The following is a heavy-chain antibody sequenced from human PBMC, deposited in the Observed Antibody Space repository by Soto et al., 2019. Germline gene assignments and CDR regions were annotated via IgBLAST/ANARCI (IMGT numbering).Heavy chain of an antibody. Sequence: PSETLSLTCAVYGECFSGYYCSWIRQPPGKWLEWIGEINHSGSTNYNPSLKSRVTISVDTSKNQFSLKLSSVTAADTAVYYCASNRYDSTSTPIDYWGQGTLVTVSS. D-gene: IGHD3-22*01. J-gene: IGHJ4*02. CDR3: ASNRYDSTSTPIDY. V-gene: IGHV4-34*01. CDR2: INHSGST. CDR1: GECFSGYY.